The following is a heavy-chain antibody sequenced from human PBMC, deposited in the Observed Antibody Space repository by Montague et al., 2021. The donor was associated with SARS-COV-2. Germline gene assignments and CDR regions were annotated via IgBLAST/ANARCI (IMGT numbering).Heavy chain of an antibody. Sequence: SETLSLTCAVYGGSFTENFWTWIRQPPGKGLEWIGEINHSGTSNYNASLRSRVTISIDTAKNQFSLRLSALAAADTAVYYCARGRSTRVRGVILSAYYYYYYGIDVWGQGTTVTVSS. D-gene: IGHD3-10*01. CDR1: GGSFTENF. CDR2: INHSGTS. J-gene: IGHJ6*02. V-gene: IGHV4-34*01. CDR3: ARGRSTRVRGVILSAYYYYYYGIDV.